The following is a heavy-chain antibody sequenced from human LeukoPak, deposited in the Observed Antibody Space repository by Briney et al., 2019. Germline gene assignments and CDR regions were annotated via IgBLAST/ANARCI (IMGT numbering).Heavy chain of an antibody. V-gene: IGHV3-48*02. CDR1: GFSFSSYS. CDR3: ARGRQLTARSALDV. Sequence: GGSLILSCEASGFSFSSYSMKWVRQTPGKGLEWISYIRSNSEVKFYADSVKGRFTISRDDGKSSLYLHMNSLRDEDTAVYYCARGRQLTARSALDVWGRGTTVIVSS. D-gene: IGHD1-1*01. J-gene: IGHJ6*02. CDR2: IRSNSEVK.